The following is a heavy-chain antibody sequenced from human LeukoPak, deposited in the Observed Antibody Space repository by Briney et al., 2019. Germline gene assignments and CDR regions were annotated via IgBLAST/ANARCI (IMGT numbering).Heavy chain of an antibody. CDR2: INPNSGGT. CDR3: ARETGTTRDFDY. Sequence: ASVRVSCKASGYTFTNYVLHWLRQAPGQGLEWMGWINPNSGGTNYAQNFQGRVTMTRDTSISTAYMELSRLRSDDTAVYYCARETGTTRDFDYWGQGTLVTVSS. CDR1: GYTFTNYV. J-gene: IGHJ4*02. D-gene: IGHD1-7*01. V-gene: IGHV1-2*02.